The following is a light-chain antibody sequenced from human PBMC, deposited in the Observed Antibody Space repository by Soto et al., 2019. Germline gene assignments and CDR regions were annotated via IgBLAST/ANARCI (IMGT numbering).Light chain of an antibody. CDR1: QSVSSY. CDR2: DAS. Sequence: EIVLTQSPATLSLSPGERATLSCRASQSVSSYLAWYQQKPGQAPRLLIYDASNRATGIPARFSGSGSGTDFTLTISSLEPEDFAVYYCQQRSNWPPTFGQGTDWR. CDR3: QQRSNWPPT. V-gene: IGKV3-11*01. J-gene: IGKJ5*01.